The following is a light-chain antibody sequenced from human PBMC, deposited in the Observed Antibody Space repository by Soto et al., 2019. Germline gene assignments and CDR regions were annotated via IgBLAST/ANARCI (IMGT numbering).Light chain of an antibody. CDR3: QQYYSTPRT. V-gene: IGKV4-1*01. CDR1: QSVLYSSNNKNY. J-gene: IGKJ1*01. Sequence: DIVMTQSPDSLAVSLGERATINCKSSQSVLYSSNNKNYLAWYQHKPGQPPKLLIYWASTRESGVPDRFSGSGSGTDFTLTISSLQAEGVAVYYCQQYYSTPRTFGQGTKVEIK. CDR2: WAS.